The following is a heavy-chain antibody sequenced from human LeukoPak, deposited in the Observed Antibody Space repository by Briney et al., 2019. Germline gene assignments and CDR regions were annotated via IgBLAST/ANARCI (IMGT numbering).Heavy chain of an antibody. J-gene: IGHJ4*02. D-gene: IGHD1-26*01. CDR1: GYTFTGYW. CDR3: AREDQVLGGPH. Sequence: ASVRVSCKASGYTFTGYWLHWVRQAPGQGLEWMGWINPNSGGTNYARKFQGRVTMTRDTSTSTAYMELSRLRSDDTAVYYCAREDQVLGGPHWGQGTLVTVSS. CDR2: INPNSGGT. V-gene: IGHV1-2*02.